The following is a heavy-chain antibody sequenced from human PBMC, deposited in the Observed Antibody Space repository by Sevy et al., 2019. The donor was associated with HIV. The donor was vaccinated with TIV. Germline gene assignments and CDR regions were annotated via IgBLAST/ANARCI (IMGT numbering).Heavy chain of an antibody. J-gene: IGHJ4*02. Sequence: GESLKISCKGSGYSFTSYWISWVRQMPGKGLEWMGRIDPSDSYTNYSPSFQGHVTISADKSTSTAYLQWSSLKASDTAMYYCARQSSGWYTHNDYWGQGTLVTVSS. V-gene: IGHV5-10-1*01. CDR1: GYSFTSYW. CDR3: ARQSSGWYTHNDY. D-gene: IGHD6-19*01. CDR2: IDPSDSYT.